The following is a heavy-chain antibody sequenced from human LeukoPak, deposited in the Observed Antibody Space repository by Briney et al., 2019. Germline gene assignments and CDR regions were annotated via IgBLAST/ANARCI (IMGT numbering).Heavy chain of an antibody. Sequence: ASVKVSCKVSGYTLTELSMHWVRQAPGKGLEWMGGFDHEDGETIYAQKFQGRVTMTEDTSTDTAYMELSSLRSEDTAVYYCATPSALVNYYYGMDVWGQGTTVTVSS. V-gene: IGHV1-24*01. CDR2: FDHEDGET. CDR3: ATPSALVNYYYGMDV. J-gene: IGHJ6*02. CDR1: GYTLTELS.